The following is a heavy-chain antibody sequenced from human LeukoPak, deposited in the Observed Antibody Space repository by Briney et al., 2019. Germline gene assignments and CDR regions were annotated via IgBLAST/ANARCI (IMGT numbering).Heavy chain of an antibody. V-gene: IGHV3-30*04. CDR1: EFTFSSYA. D-gene: IGHD3-10*01. CDR2: TSYDGSNK. CDR3: ARGYYYLSGSYYSPQFDP. Sequence: PGGSLRLSCAASEFTFSSYAMHWVRQAPGKGLEWVAVTSYDGSNKYYADSVKGRFTVSRDNSKNTLYLQMNSLRAEDTAVYYCARGYYYLSGSYYSPQFDPWGQGTLVTVSS. J-gene: IGHJ5*02.